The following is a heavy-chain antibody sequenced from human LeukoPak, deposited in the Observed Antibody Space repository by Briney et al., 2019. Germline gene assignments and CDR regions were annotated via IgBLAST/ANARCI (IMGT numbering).Heavy chain of an antibody. V-gene: IGHV4-59*13. CDR2: IYHSGST. J-gene: IGHJ3*01. D-gene: IGHD2-21*02. Sequence: SETLSLTCSVSGGSISSYYWSWIRQPPGKGLEWIGYIYHSGSTNYNPSLKSRVTISLDTSTNQFSLNLRSVTAADTAVYYCATMAHCGGDCYSDDAFDFWGPGTVATVS. CDR3: ATMAHCGGDCYSDDAFDF. CDR1: GGSISSYY.